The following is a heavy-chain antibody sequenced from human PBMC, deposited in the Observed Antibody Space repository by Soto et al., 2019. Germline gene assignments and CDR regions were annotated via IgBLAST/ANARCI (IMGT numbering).Heavy chain of an antibody. CDR1: GGSISSYY. V-gene: IGHV4-59*01. CDR2: IYYSGST. CDR3: ARGSMVRAVIYFDY. J-gene: IGHJ4*02. Sequence: PSDTLSLTCTVSGGSISSYYWSWIRQPPGKGLEWIGYIYYSGSTNYNPSLKSRVTISVDTSKNQFSLKLSSVTAADTAVYYCARGSMVRAVIYFDYWGQGTLVTVSS. D-gene: IGHD3-10*01.